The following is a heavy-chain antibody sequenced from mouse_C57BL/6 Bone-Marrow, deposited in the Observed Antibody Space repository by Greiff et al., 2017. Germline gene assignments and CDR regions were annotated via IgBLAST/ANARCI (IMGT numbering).Heavy chain of an antibody. J-gene: IGHJ2*01. CDR2: IYPTSGRT. CDR1: GYTFTSYW. CDR3: AISGRLGQSFDN. V-gene: IGHV1-55*01. Sequence: QVQLQQPGAELVKPGASVKMSCKASGYTFTSYWITWVKQRPGQGLEWIGDIYPTSGRTNYNEKFKSKAILTVDTSSNTAYMQLSSLTSEDSAVLYCAISGRLGQSFDNGGQGTTLTVSS. D-gene: IGHD3-3*01.